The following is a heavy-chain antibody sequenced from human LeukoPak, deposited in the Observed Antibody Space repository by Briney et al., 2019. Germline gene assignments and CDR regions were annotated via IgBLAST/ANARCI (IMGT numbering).Heavy chain of an antibody. CDR3: AKVYGSGSYTYYYYYMDV. J-gene: IGHJ6*03. CDR2: IYSGGST. Sequence: GGSLRLSCAASEFSVGSNYMTWVRQAPGKGLEWVSLIYSGGSTYYADSVKGRFTISRDNSKNTLYLQMNSLRAEDTAVYYCAKVYGSGSYTYYYYYMDVWGKGTTVTISS. V-gene: IGHV3-66*02. D-gene: IGHD3-10*01. CDR1: EFSVGSNY.